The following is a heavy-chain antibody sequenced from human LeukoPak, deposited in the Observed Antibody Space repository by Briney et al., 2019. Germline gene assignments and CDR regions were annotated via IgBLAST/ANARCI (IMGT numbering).Heavy chain of an antibody. V-gene: IGHV3-49*04. Sequence: PGRSLRLSCTTSGFIFSDYAVSWVRQAPGKGLEWIGFIRNKANGGTTEYAASVKGRFTISRDDSKTIAHLQMSSLKTEDTAVYYCSRFYSSGWASGAFDIWGQGTMVTVSS. CDR2: IRNKANGGTT. CDR1: GFIFSDYA. J-gene: IGHJ3*02. CDR3: SRFYSSGWASGAFDI. D-gene: IGHD3-22*01.